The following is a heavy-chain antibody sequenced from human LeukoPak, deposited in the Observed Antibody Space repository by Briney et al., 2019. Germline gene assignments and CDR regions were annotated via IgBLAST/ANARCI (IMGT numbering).Heavy chain of an antibody. CDR2: IYYNRKS. V-gene: IGHV4-39*07. Sequence: SETLSLTCTVSGDSMIDSNFYWGWTRQSPQKGLEWIASIYYNRKSLYNPSLKSRVTISVDASKNQISLRLSSVAAADTAVYYCARDSFGVVRDFWGRGILVTVSS. CDR3: ARDSFGVVRDF. CDR1: GDSMIDSNFY. D-gene: IGHD3-3*01. J-gene: IGHJ4*02.